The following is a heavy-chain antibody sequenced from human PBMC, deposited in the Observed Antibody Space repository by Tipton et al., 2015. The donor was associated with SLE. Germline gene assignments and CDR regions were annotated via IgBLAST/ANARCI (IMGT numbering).Heavy chain of an antibody. CDR2: IYYSGST. CDR1: GGSISSSSYY. D-gene: IGHD3-10*01. J-gene: IGHJ6*03. Sequence: TLSLTCTVSGGSISSSSYYWGWIRQPPGKGLEWIGYIYYSGSTNYNPSLKSRVTISVDTSKNQFSLKLSSVTAADTAVYYCASAGAGGYYYYMDVWGKGTTVTVSS. CDR3: ASAGAGGYYYYMDV. V-gene: IGHV4-61*05.